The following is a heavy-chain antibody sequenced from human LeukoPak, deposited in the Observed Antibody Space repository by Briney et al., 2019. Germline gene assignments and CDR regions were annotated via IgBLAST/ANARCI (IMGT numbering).Heavy chain of an antibody. CDR3: ARDGSVGATGI. J-gene: IGHJ4*02. D-gene: IGHD1-26*01. Sequence: PGGSLRLSCAASGFTFSSYWMSWVRQAPGKGLEWVANIKQDGSEKYYVDSVRGRFTISRDNAKNSLYLQMNSLRAEDTAVYYCARDGSVGATGIWGQGTLVTVSS. V-gene: IGHV3-7*01. CDR1: GFTFSSYW. CDR2: IKQDGSEK.